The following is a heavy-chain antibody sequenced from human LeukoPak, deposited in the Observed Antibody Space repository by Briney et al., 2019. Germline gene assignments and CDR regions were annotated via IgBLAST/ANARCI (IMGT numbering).Heavy chain of an antibody. V-gene: IGHV3-9*01. CDR2: ISWNSGSI. J-gene: IGHJ4*02. CDR3: AKADYCSSTSCYSFDY. Sequence: QPGRFLRLSCAASGFTFDDYAMHWVRQAPGKGLEWVSGISWNSGSIGYADSVKGRFTISRDNAKNSLYLQMNSLRAEDTALYYCAKADYCSSTSCYSFDYWGQGTLVTVSS. D-gene: IGHD2-2*01. CDR1: GFTFDDYA.